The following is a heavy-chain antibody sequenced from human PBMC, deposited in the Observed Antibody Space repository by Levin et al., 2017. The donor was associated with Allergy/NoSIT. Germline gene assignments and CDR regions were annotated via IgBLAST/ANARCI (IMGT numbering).Heavy chain of an antibody. V-gene: IGHV1-3*01. CDR2: INAGNGNT. J-gene: IGHJ5*02. CDR3: AREISAGSYFGDWFDP. Sequence: ASVKVSCKASGYTFTSYAMHWVRQAPGQRLEWMGWINAGNGNTKYSQKFQGRVTITRDTSASTAYMELSSLRSEDTAVYYCAREISAGSYFGDWFDPWGQGTLVTVSS. D-gene: IGHD3-10*01. CDR1: GYTFTSYA.